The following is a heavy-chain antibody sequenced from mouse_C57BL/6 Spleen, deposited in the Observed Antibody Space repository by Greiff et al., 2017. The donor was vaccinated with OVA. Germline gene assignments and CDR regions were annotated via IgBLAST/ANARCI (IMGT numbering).Heavy chain of an antibody. J-gene: IGHJ1*03. CDR2: LYPGDGDT. D-gene: IGHD2-5*01. V-gene: IGHV1-82*01. Sequence: QVQLKQSGPELVKPGASVKISCKASGYAFSSSWLNWVKQRPGKGLAWIGRLYPGDGDTNYNGKFKGTATLTADKSSSTAYIQLSSLTSEDSAFYFCAREKDYSNYFDVWGTGTTVTVSS. CDR3: AREKDYSNYFDV. CDR1: GYAFSSSW.